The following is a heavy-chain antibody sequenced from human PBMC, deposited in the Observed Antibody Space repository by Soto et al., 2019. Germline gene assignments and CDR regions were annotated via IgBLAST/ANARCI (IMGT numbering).Heavy chain of an antibody. CDR2: ISYDGSNK. CDR1: GFTFGSYA. J-gene: IGHJ4*02. V-gene: IGHV3-30-3*01. Sequence: GGSLRLSCAASGFTFGSYAMHWVRQAPGKGLEWVAVISYDGSNKYYADSVKGRFTISRDNSKNTLYLQMNSLRAEDTAVYYCARDQEYYYDSSGYPDYWGQGTLVTVSS. D-gene: IGHD3-22*01. CDR3: ARDQEYYYDSSGYPDY.